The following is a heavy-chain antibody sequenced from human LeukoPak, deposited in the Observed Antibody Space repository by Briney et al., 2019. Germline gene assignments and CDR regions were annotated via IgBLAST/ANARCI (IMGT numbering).Heavy chain of an antibody. Sequence: GGSLRLSCAASGFTFSSYWMSWVRQAPGKGLEWVANVKQDGSEKYYVDSVKGRFTISRDNAKNSLYLQMNSLRAEDTAVYYCARAFSASYYDSGSYWYYWGQGTLVTVSS. V-gene: IGHV3-7*01. CDR2: VKQDGSEK. CDR3: ARAFSASYYDSGSYWYY. CDR1: GFTFSSYW. D-gene: IGHD3-10*01. J-gene: IGHJ4*02.